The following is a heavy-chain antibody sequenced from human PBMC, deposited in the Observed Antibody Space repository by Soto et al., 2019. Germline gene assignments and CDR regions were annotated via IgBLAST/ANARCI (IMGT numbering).Heavy chain of an antibody. D-gene: IGHD5-18*01. CDR2: ISYDGSNK. J-gene: IGHJ6*02. CDR3: AFTARVSPTYYPSYATDV. Sequence: SLRLSCAASGFTFSSYAMHWVRQAPGKGLEWVAVISYDGSNKYYADSVKGRFTISRDNSKNTLYLQMNSLRAEDTAVYYCAFTARVSPTYYPSYATDVWCQGPTVTVPS. CDR1: GFTFSSYA. V-gene: IGHV3-30-3*01.